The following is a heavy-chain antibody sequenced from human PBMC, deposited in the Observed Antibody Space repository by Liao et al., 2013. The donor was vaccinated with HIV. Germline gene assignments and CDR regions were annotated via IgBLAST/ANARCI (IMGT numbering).Heavy chain of an antibody. Sequence: QLQLQESGPGLVKPSETLSVTCTVSGGSVRSNFYYWAWIRQPPGKGLEWIGSIFYSGSTYYNPSVKSRVTISVDTSKDQFSLKLSSVTAADTAIYYCARAVSSGYYHDAFDIWGQGTMVTVSS. D-gene: IGHD3-22*01. CDR3: ARAVSSGYYHDAFDI. CDR2: IFYSGST. J-gene: IGHJ3*02. CDR1: GGSVRSNFYY. V-gene: IGHV4-39*07.